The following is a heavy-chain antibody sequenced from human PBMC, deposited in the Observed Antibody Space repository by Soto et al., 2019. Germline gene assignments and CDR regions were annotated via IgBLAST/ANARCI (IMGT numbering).Heavy chain of an antibody. Sequence: PGGSLRLSCAASGFTFSSYGMHWVRQAPGKGLEWVAVISYDGSNKYYADSVKGRFTISRDNSKNTLYLQMNSLRAEDTAVYYCAKLSSTSCYTCDSGVQAEEDYYYYGMDVWGQGTTVTVSS. V-gene: IGHV3-30*18. J-gene: IGHJ6*02. CDR2: ISYDGSNK. D-gene: IGHD2-2*02. CDR3: AKLSSTSCYTCDSGVQAEEDYYYYGMDV. CDR1: GFTFSSYG.